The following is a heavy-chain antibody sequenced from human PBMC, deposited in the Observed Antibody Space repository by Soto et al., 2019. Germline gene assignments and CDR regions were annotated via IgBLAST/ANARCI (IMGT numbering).Heavy chain of an antibody. D-gene: IGHD2-15*01. CDR3: AREGIGYCSGGSCYANWFDP. Sequence: PSETLSLTCAVYGGSFSGYYWSWIRQPPGKGLEWIGEINHSGSTNYNPSLKSRVTISVDTSKNQFSLKLSSVTAADTAVYYCAREGIGYCSGGSCYANWFDPWGQGTLVTVS. V-gene: IGHV4-34*01. CDR1: GGSFSGYY. J-gene: IGHJ5*02. CDR2: INHSGST.